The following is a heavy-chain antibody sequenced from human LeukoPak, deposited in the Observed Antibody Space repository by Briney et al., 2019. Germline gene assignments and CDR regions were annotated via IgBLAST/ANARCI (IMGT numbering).Heavy chain of an antibody. CDR1: GFTFSSYG. D-gene: IGHD2-2*01. Sequence: GGSLRLSCAASGFTFSSYGMHWVRHAPGKGLEWVAFIRYDGSNKYYADSVKGRFTISRDNSKNTLYLQMNSLRAEDTAVYYCAKEDGGYCSSTSCYASSYWGQGTLVTVSS. V-gene: IGHV3-30*02. J-gene: IGHJ4*02. CDR3: AKEDGGYCSSTSCYASSY. CDR2: IRYDGSNK.